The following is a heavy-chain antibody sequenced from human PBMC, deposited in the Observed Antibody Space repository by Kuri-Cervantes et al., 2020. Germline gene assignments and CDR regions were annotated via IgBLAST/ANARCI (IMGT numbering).Heavy chain of an antibody. V-gene: IGHV4-38-2*01. CDR2: IYHSGST. CDR1: GYSISSGYY. Sequence: GSLRLSCAVSGYSISSGYYWGWIRQPPGKGLEWIGSIYHSGSTYYNPSLKSRVTISVDTSKNQFSLKLSSVTAADAAVYYCARSWSGSYPDAFGIWGQGTMVTVSS. J-gene: IGHJ3*02. D-gene: IGHD1-26*01. CDR3: ARSWSGSYPDAFGI.